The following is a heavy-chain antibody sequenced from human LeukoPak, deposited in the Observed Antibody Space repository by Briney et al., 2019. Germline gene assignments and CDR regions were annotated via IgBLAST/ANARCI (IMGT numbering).Heavy chain of an antibody. CDR1: GFTFSDYY. J-gene: IGHJ3*02. CDR2: ISSSRSTI. CDR3: ARPLRSGSDAFDI. D-gene: IGHD3-3*01. V-gene: IGHV3-11*01. Sequence: AGGSLRLSCAASGFTFSDYYMGWIGQGQGQGLKGGSYISSSRSTIDYAHPVKGRFTTSTDTAKTSLYLQMTGLRDEATAVYFCARPLRSGSDAFDIWGQGTMVTVSS.